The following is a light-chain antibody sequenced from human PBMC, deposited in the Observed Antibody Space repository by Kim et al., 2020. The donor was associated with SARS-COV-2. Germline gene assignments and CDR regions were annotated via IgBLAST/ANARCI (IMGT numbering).Light chain of an antibody. J-gene: IGLJ1*01. CDR2: QDS. V-gene: IGLV3-1*01. CDR3: QAWDSSTYV. CDR1: KLGDRY. Sequence: SVSPEQTGSITCSGDKLGDRYACWYQQKPGQSPVLVIYQDSKRPSGIPERFSGSNSGNTATLTISGTQAMDEADYYCQAWDSSTYVFGTGTKVTVL.